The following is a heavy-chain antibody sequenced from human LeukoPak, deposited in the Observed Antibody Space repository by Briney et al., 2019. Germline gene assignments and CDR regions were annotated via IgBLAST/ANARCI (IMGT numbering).Heavy chain of an antibody. D-gene: IGHD6-13*01. CDR2: TYYRSKWYN. CDR1: GDSVSSNSAA. Sequence: SQTLSPTCAISGDSVSSNSAAWNWIRQSPSRGLEWLGRTYYRSKWYNDYAVSVKSRITINPDTSKNQFSLQLNSVTPEDTAVYFCARGPQLVGYFYIDVWGKGTTVTVSS. CDR3: ARGPQLVGYFYIDV. J-gene: IGHJ6*03. V-gene: IGHV6-1*01.